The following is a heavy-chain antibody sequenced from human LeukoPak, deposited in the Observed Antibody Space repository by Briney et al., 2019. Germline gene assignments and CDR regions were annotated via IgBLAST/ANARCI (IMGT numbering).Heavy chain of an antibody. CDR2: IMQDGSEK. V-gene: IGHV3-7*01. J-gene: IGHJ4*02. CDR3: ASYRVRGVIIRQIFDY. D-gene: IGHD3-10*02. CDR1: GFTFSSYW. Sequence: GGSLRLSCAASGFTFSSYWTSWVRQAPGKGLEWVANIMQDGSEKYYVDSVKGRFTISRDNAKNSLYLQMNSLRAEDTAVYYCASYRVRGVIIRQIFDYWGQGTLVTVSS.